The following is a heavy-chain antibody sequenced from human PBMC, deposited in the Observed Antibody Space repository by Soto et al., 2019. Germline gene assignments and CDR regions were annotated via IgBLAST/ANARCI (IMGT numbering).Heavy chain of an antibody. CDR2: IYHSGST. J-gene: IGHJ6*02. CDR3: ARDDHIVVVPTSLGAMDV. V-gene: IGHV4-4*02. Sequence: PSETLSLTCAVYGGSISSNKLWGWVRQPPGRGLEWIGEIYHSGSTNYNPSLKSRVTISLDKSKNQFSLKLTSVTAADSAVYYCARDDHIVVVPTSLGAMDVWGQGTTVTVSS. CDR1: GGSISSNKL. D-gene: IGHD2-2*01.